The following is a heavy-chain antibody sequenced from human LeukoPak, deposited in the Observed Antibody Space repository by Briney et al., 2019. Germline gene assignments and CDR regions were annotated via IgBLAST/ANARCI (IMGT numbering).Heavy chain of an antibody. CDR1: GGSISSSSYY. D-gene: IGHD3-10*01. J-gene: IGHJ5*02. CDR2: INHSGST. V-gene: IGHV4-39*07. CDR3: ARGTPRTLITMVRGVTKNWFDP. Sequence: PSETLSLTCTVSGGSISSSSYYWSWIRQPPGKGLEWIGEINHSGSTNYNPSLKSRVTISVDTSKNQFSLKLSSVTAADTAVYYCARGTPRTLITMVRGVTKNWFDPWGQGTLVTVSS.